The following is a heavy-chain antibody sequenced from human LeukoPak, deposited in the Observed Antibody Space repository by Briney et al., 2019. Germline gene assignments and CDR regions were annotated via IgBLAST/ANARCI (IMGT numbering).Heavy chain of an antibody. CDR2: INPSGGST. Sequence: ASVKVSCKASGYTFTSYYMHWVRQAPGQGLEWMGIINPSGGSTSYAQKFQGRVTMTRDTSTSTVYMELSSLRSEDTAVYYCAREREMATITGLELDYWGQGTLVTVSS. J-gene: IGHJ4*02. CDR1: GYTFTSYY. V-gene: IGHV1-46*01. D-gene: IGHD5-12*01. CDR3: AREREMATITGLELDY.